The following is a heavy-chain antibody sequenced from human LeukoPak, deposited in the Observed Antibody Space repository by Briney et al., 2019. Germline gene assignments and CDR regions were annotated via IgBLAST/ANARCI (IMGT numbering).Heavy chain of an antibody. Sequence: SETLSLTCTVSGGSISSGGYYWSWIRQHPGKGLEWIGYIYYSGSTYYNPSLKSRVTISVDTSKNQFSLKLSSVTAADTAVYYCARENLRYAAAGRGWFDPWGQGTLVTVSS. CDR3: ARENLRYAAAGRGWFDP. J-gene: IGHJ5*02. CDR2: IYYSGST. D-gene: IGHD6-13*01. V-gene: IGHV4-31*03. CDR1: GGSISSGGYY.